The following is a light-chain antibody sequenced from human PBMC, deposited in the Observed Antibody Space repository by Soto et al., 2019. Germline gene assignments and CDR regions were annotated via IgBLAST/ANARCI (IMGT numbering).Light chain of an antibody. CDR1: TGAVTSNYY. J-gene: IGLJ2*01. CDR3: LLYYGGVHV. Sequence: QAVVNQEPSVTVSPGGTVTLTCASSTGAVTSNYYPSWFQQKPGQAPRALFYSISNKHSWTPARFSGSLLGGKAALTLSDVQPADEADYYCLLYYGGVHVFGGGTKLTVL. V-gene: IGLV7-43*01. CDR2: SIS.